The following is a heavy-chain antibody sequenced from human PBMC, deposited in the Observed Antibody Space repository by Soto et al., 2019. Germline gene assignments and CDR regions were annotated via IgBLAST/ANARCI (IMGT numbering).Heavy chain of an antibody. J-gene: IGHJ6*02. D-gene: IGHD6-6*01. CDR1: GFTFSSYW. CDR2: INSDGSST. Sequence: GGSLRLSCAASGFTFSSYWMHWVRQAPGKGLVWVSRINSDGSSTSYADSVTGRFTISRDNAKNTMYLQMNSLRAEDTAVYYCARSQYSSSYYGVHSRMDVWGQGTTITVSS. V-gene: IGHV3-74*01. CDR3: ARSQYSSSYYGVHSRMDV.